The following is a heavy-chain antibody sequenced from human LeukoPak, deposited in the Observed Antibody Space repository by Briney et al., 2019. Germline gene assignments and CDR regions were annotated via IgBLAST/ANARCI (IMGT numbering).Heavy chain of an antibody. V-gene: IGHV3-7*03. CDR3: AKGDTPDNSYNYFAP. CDR2: IKQDGSEE. D-gene: IGHD1-1*01. J-gene: IGHJ5*02. CDR1: GFTFRNYW. Sequence: GGSLRLSCVASGFTFRNYWMSWVRQTPGKGLEWVGNIKQDGSEENYVGSVKGRFSISRDNAKNSVYLQMNSLRGEDTAVYYCAKGDTPDNSYNYFAPWGQGTLVTVSS.